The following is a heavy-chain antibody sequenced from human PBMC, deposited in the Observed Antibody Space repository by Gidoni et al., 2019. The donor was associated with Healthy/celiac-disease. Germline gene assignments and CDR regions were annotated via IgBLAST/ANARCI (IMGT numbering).Heavy chain of an antibody. D-gene: IGHD3-10*01. CDR2: IIPIFGTA. CDR1: GGTFSSYA. J-gene: IGHJ5*02. Sequence: QVQLVQSGAEVQKPGSSVKVSCKASGGTFSSYAISWVRQAPGQGLEWMGGIIPIFGTANYAQKFQGRVTITADESTSTAYMELSSLRSEDTAVYYCARDPDGSGSNIGNWFDPWGQGTLVTVSS. CDR3: ARDPDGSGSNIGNWFDP. V-gene: IGHV1-69*01.